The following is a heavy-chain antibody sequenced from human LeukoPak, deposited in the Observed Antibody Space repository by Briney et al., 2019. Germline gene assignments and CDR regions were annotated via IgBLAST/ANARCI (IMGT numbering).Heavy chain of an antibody. V-gene: IGHV4-34*01. Sequence: PSETLSLTCAVYGGSFSGYYWSWIRQPPGKGLEWIGEINHSGSTTYNPSLKSRVTISVVTSKNQFSLKLSSLTAASTAVEYCARGRHVYYYYYGMDFWGQGTTVTVSS. CDR3: ARGRHVYYYYYGMDF. J-gene: IGHJ6*02. CDR1: GGSFSGYY. CDR2: INHSGST.